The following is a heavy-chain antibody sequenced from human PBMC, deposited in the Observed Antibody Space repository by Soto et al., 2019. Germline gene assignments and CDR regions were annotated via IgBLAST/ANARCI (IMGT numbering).Heavy chain of an antibody. V-gene: IGHV4-30-4*01. CDR1: GGSISSGDYY. CDR2: IYYSGST. D-gene: IGHD3-22*01. Sequence: SETLSLTCTVSGGSISSGDYYWSWIRQPPGKGLEWIGYIYYSGSTYYNPSLKSRVTISVDTSKNQFSLKLDSVTAADTAVYYCARLGGYYQAFDQWGQGPLVTVSS. CDR3: ARLGGYYQAFDQ. J-gene: IGHJ4*02.